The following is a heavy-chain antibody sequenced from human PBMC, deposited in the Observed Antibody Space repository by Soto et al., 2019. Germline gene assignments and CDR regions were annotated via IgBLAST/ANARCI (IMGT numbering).Heavy chain of an antibody. CDR2: ISYSGST. Sequence: SETLSLTCTVSGGSISSDSYYWGWIRLPPEKGLEWIASISYSGSTYYNPTLKSRVTISVDTSKNQFSLKLSSVTAADTAVYYWARVGGINWFDPWGQGTLVTVSS. CDR3: ARVGGINWFDP. J-gene: IGHJ5*02. D-gene: IGHD3-16*01. CDR1: GGSISSDSYY. V-gene: IGHV4-39*07.